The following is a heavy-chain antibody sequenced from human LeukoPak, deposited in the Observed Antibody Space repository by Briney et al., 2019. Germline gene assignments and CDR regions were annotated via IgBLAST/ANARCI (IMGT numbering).Heavy chain of an antibody. V-gene: IGHV3-30*19. CDR3: AREKYYYGSGSYFYAFDI. J-gene: IGHJ4*02. Sequence: GGSLRLSCAASGFTFSSYGIHWVRQAPGKGLEWVAVISYDGSNKYYADSVKGRFTISRDNSKNTLYLQMNSLRAEDTAVYYCAREKYYYGSGSYFYAFDIWGQGTLVTVSS. D-gene: IGHD3-10*01. CDR1: GFTFSSYG. CDR2: ISYDGSNK.